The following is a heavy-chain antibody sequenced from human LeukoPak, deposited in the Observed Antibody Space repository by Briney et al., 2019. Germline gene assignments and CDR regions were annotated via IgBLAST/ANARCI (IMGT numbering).Heavy chain of an antibody. V-gene: IGHV3-74*01. J-gene: IGHJ4*02. CDR2: INSDGSTT. CDR1: GFTFSSYW. D-gene: IGHD3-16*01. CDR3: ARENDQGFDY. Sequence: GGSLRLSCAASGFTFSSYWMHWVRQAPGKGLVWVSRINSDGSTTSYADSVKGRFTISRDDAKNTLYLRMSSLRAEDTAVYYCARENDQGFDYWGQGTLVTVSS.